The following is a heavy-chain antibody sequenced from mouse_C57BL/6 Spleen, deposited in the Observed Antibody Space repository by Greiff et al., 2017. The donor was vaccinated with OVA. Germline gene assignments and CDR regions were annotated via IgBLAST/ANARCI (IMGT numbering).Heavy chain of an antibody. Sequence: EVMLVESGGDLVKPGGSLKLSCAASGFTFSSYGMSWVRQTPDKRLEWVATISSGGRYTYYPDSVKGRFTISRDNAKNTLYLQMSSLKSEDTAMYYCARQDLTGFDYWGQGTTLTVSS. V-gene: IGHV5-6*01. CDR3: ARQDLTGFDY. D-gene: IGHD4-1*01. J-gene: IGHJ2*01. CDR1: GFTFSSYG. CDR2: ISSGGRYT.